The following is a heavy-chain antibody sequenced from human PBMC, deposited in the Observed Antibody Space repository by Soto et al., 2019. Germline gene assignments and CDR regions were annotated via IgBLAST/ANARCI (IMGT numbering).Heavy chain of an antibody. Sequence: TRNIIKKMRRAPGQGLEWMGWINPNSGGTNYAQKFQGWVTMTRDTSISTAYMELSRLRSDDTAVYYCARTTYYYDSSGYYTPPSFDYWGQGTLVTVSS. V-gene: IGHV1-2*04. CDR1: TRNI. D-gene: IGHD3-22*01. J-gene: IGHJ4*02. CDR2: INPNSGGT. CDR3: ARTTYYYDSSGYYTPPSFDY.